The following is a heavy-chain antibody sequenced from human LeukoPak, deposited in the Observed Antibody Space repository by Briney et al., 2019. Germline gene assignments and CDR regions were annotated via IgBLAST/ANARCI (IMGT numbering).Heavy chain of an antibody. V-gene: IGHV5-51*01. CDR2: IYPGDSDT. D-gene: IGHD2-8*02. CDR3: ARQLRGTGNNFDY. CDR1: GYRFTSYW. J-gene: IGHJ4*02. Sequence: GESLKISFKGSGYRFTSYWIGWVRPMPGKGLEWMGIIYPGDSDTRYSSSFQGQVTISADKSISTAYLQWSSLKASDTAMYYCARQLRGTGNNFDYWGQGTLVTVSS.